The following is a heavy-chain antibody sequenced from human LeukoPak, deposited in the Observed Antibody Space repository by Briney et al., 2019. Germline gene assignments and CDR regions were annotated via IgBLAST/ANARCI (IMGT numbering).Heavy chain of an antibody. CDR1: GGTFSSYA. D-gene: IGHD3-10*01. CDR2: IIPILGIA. J-gene: IGHJ6*02. Sequence: ASVKVSCKASGGTFSSYAISWVRQAPGQGLEWMGRIIPILGIANYAQKFQGRVTITADESTSTAYMELSSLRSEDTAVYYCARVTTMVRGVISGMDVWGQGTTVTVSS. CDR3: ARVTTMVRGVISGMDV. V-gene: IGHV1-69*04.